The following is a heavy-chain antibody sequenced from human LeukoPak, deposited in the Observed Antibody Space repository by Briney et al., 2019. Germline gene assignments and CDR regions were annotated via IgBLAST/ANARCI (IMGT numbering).Heavy chain of an antibody. J-gene: IGHJ6*04. CDR2: ISSSNSCI. D-gene: IGHD3-10*01. CDR1: GFTFSSYS. Sequence: GGSLRLSCAASGFTFSSYSMNWVRQAPGKGLEWVSSISSSNSCIYYAASVKGRFTISRDNAKNSLYLQMNSLRAEDTAVYYCAREPGSGSYFNDPAVVYGLDVWGKGTTVTVSS. V-gene: IGHV3-21*01. CDR3: AREPGSGSYFNDPAVVYGLDV.